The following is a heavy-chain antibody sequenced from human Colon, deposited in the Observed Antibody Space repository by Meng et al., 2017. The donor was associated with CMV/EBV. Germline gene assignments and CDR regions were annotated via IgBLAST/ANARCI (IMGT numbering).Heavy chain of an antibody. CDR2: IRTNI. CDR1: GYTFTTYG. J-gene: IGHJ4*02. CDR3: ARDVAMRTRVTPAAMY. V-gene: IGHV1-18*01. D-gene: IGHD2-2*01. Sequence: KVSCKTSGYTFTTYGISWVRQAPGQGLEWMGWIRTNINYGQKFQGRVTLTTDTSVSTAYMELRNLTSDDTAVYYCARDVAMRTRVTPAAMYWGQGTLVTVSS.